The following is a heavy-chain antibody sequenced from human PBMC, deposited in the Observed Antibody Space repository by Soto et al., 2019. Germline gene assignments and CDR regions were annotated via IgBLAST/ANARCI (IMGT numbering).Heavy chain of an antibody. CDR2: ISYDGSNK. Sequence: QVQLVESGGGVVQPGRSLRLSCAASGFTFSSYAMHWVRQAPGKGLEWVAVISYDGSNKYYADSVKGRFTISRDNSKNTLYLQMNSLRAEDTAVYYCAGVGGEIAEYGMDVWGQGTTVPVSS. CDR3: AGVGGEIAEYGMDV. J-gene: IGHJ6*02. V-gene: IGHV3-30-3*01. CDR1: GFTFSSYA. D-gene: IGHD3-10*01.